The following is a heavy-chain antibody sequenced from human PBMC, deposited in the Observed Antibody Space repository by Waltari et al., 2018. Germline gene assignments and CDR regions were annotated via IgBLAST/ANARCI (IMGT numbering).Heavy chain of an antibody. J-gene: IGHJ4*02. CDR1: GGSFSGYY. D-gene: IGHD5-18*01. CDR2: INHSGST. CDR3: ATSRYSYGTGFDY. Sequence: QVQLQQWGAGLLKPSETLSLTCAVYGGSFSGYYWSWIRQPPGKGLEWIGEINHSGSTNYNPSLMSRVTISVDTSKNQFSLKLSSVTAADTAVYYCATSRYSYGTGFDYWGQGTLVTVSS. V-gene: IGHV4-34*01.